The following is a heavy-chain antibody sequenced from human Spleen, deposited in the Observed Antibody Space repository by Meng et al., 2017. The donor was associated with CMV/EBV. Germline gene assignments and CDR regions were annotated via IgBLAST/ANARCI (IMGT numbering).Heavy chain of an antibody. V-gene: IGHV1-2*02. J-gene: IGHJ5*02. Sequence: YTFTGHYVHWVRQVPGQGLEWMGWINPNNGGTNYAQKFQGRVTMTTDTSINTAYMELSRLRSDDTAVYYCASGCSSTSCYIFRWFDPWGQGTLVTVSS. CDR2: INPNNGGT. CDR3: ASGCSSTSCYIFRWFDP. CDR1: YTFTGHY. D-gene: IGHD2-2*02.